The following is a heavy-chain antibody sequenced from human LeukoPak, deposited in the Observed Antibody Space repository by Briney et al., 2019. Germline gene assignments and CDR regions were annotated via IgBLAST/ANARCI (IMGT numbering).Heavy chain of an antibody. CDR1: GGTFSSYT. D-gene: IGHD3-10*01. CDR3: ASTMVRADYYYGMDV. V-gene: IGHV1-69*13. J-gene: IGHJ6*02. CDR2: IIPIFGTT. Sequence: SVKVSCKTSGGTFSSYTITWVRQAPGQGLEWMGGIIPIFGTTNYAQKFQGRVTITADESTSTAYMELSSLRSEDTAVYYCASTMVRADYYYGMDVWGQGTTVTVSS.